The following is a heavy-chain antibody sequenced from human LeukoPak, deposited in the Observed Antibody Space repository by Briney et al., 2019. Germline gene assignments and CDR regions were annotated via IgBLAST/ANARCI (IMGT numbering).Heavy chain of an antibody. V-gene: IGHV5-51*01. D-gene: IGHD2-2*01. CDR2: IYPGDSEA. CDR3: ARLTTPAGDGDWFDP. CDR1: GYSFTLYW. Sequence: GESLKISCKGSGYSFTLYWIGWVRQMPGKGLEWMGIIYPGDSEASSGPSFQGQVTISAEKSSRTAYLQWSSLKASDTAIYYCARLTTPAGDGDWFDPWGQGTLVTVSS. J-gene: IGHJ5*02.